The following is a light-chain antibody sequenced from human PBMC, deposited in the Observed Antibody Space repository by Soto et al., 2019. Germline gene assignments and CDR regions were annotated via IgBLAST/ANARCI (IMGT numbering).Light chain of an antibody. J-gene: IGKJ1*01. Sequence: DIQMTQSPSSLSASVGDRVIITCRASEDISNYLAWYQQKPGKVPKLLIYGASTLQSGVPSRFSGSGSGTDFTLTISSMQTDDGATYYCQNYNRAPWTFGQGNKVESK. V-gene: IGKV1-27*01. CDR1: EDISNY. CDR3: QNYNRAPWT. CDR2: GAS.